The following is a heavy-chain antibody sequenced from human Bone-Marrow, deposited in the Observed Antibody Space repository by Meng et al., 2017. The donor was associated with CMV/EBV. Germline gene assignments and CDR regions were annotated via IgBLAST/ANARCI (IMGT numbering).Heavy chain of an antibody. J-gene: IGHJ4*02. CDR2: IIPIFGTA. CDR1: GGTFNNDA. V-gene: IGHV1-69*06. D-gene: IGHD6-13*01. Sequence: QVQLVQSGADVSKPGSSVKISCKASGGTFNNDAITWVRQAPGQGLEWMGCIIPIFGTANYAQKFQGRVTIIADKSTNTNYMELSSLRSEDTAVYYCARGQQYMDFWGQGTLVTVSS. CDR3: ARGQQYMDF.